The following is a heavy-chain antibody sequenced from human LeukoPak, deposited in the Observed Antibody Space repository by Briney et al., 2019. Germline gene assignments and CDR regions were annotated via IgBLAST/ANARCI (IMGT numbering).Heavy chain of an antibody. V-gene: IGHV3-7*01. J-gene: IGHJ4*02. CDR2: IKNDGSEK. CDR3: ARVGTAEGTLEDY. Sequence: GGSLRLSCAASGFTFRTYWMSWVRQPPGKGLEWVANIKNDGSEKYYVDSVKGRFTISRDNAKNSSYLQMNSLRADDTAVYYCARVGTAEGTLEDYWGQGTLVTVSS. CDR1: GFTFRTYW. D-gene: IGHD6-13*01.